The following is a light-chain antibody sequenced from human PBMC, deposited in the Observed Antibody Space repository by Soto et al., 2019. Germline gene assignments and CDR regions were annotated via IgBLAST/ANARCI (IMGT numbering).Light chain of an antibody. J-gene: IGLJ2*01. CDR2: GNN. V-gene: IGLV1-40*01. CDR1: SSNIGAGYD. CDR3: QSYDSSVSKVV. Sequence: QLVLTQPPSVSGAPGQRVTISCTGSSSNIGAGYDVHWYQQLPGTAPKLLISGNNNRPSGVPDRFSGSKSGTSASLAITGLQAEDEADYYCQSYDSSVSKVVFGGGTKPTVL.